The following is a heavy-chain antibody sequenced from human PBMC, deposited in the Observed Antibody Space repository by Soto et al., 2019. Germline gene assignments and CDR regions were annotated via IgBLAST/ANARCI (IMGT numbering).Heavy chain of an antibody. J-gene: IGHJ4*02. V-gene: IGHV4-39*01. CDR3: AGHSLAVQWLVEGGGFDY. CDR1: GGSISSSSYY. CDR2: IYYSGST. Sequence: SETLSLTCTVSGGSISSSSYYWGWIRQPPGKGLEWIGSIYYSGSTYYNPSLKSRVTISVDTSKNQFSLKLSSVTAADTAVYYCAGHSLAVQWLVEGGGFDYWGQGTLVTVSS. D-gene: IGHD6-19*01.